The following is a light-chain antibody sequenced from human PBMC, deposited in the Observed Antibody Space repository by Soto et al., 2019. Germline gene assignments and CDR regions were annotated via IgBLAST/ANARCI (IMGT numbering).Light chain of an antibody. V-gene: IGKV4-1*01. J-gene: IGKJ4*01. CDR2: WAS. CDR1: QSLIYSSNNKNY. Sequence: DIVMTQSPDSPAVSLGERATINCKSSQSLIYSSNNKNYLAWHQQKAGQPPKLLIYWASTRESGVPDRFSGSGSGTDFTLTISSLQAEDVAVYYCQQYYSTPPTFGGGTKVNIK. CDR3: QQYYSTPPT.